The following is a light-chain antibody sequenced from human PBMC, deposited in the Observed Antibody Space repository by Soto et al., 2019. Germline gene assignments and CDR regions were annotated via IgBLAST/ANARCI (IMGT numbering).Light chain of an antibody. V-gene: IGLV2-14*02. CDR2: EGT. CDR1: SSDVVNDLL. CDR3: SSYTSSSTPYV. Sequence: QSALTQPASVSGSPGQSITISCTGTSSDVVNDLLVSWYQQQPGKAPKLMIYEGTKRPAGVSDRFSGSKSGNTASLTISGLQAEDEADYYCSSYTSSSTPYVFGTGTKLTVL. J-gene: IGLJ1*01.